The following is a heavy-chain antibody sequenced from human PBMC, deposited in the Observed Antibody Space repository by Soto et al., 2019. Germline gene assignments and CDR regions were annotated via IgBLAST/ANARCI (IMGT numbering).Heavy chain of an antibody. CDR2: INAGNGNT. D-gene: IGHD1-26*01. J-gene: IGHJ3*02. Sequence: ASAKVSCKASGYTFTSYAMHWVRQAPGQRLEWMGWINAGNGNTKYSQKFQGRVTITRDTSASTAYMELSSLRSEDTAVYYCARGVRGSLGSGRYSFAFESWGQGTMVTV. CDR1: GYTFTSYA. CDR3: ARGVRGSLGSGRYSFAFES. V-gene: IGHV1-3*01.